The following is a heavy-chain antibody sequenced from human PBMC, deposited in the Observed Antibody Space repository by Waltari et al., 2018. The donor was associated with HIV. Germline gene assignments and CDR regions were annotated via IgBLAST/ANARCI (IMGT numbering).Heavy chain of an antibody. V-gene: IGHV3-11*01. CDR2: INRDVATK. CDR3: ARAICDASGWSLTPVDH. Sequence: QVKLVETGGGLVKPGGSLRLSCVASGFTFSDYYMACIRRTPGNELQSISYINRDVATKFDANDVKGRFAMSRDNDRKTGYLLRNGLRVDDTAIYYGARAICDASGWSLTPVDHWGQGTLVTVSS. D-gene: IGHD3-22*01. CDR1: GFTFSDYY. J-gene: IGHJ5*02.